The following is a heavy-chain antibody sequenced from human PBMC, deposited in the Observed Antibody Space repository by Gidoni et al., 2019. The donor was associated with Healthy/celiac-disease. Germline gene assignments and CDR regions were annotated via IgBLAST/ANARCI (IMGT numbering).Heavy chain of an antibody. CDR2: ISAYNGNT. V-gene: IGHV1-18*04. CDR3: ARDSVVTVFYYYYGMDV. D-gene: IGHD2-8*01. CDR1: GYTITSYG. J-gene: IGHJ6*02. Sequence: QVQLVQSGAEVKKPGASVKVSCKASGYTITSYGISWVRQAPGQGLEWMGWISAYNGNTNYAQKLQGRVTMTTDTSTSTAYMELRSLRSDDTAVYYCARDSVVTVFYYYYGMDVWGQGTTVTVSS.